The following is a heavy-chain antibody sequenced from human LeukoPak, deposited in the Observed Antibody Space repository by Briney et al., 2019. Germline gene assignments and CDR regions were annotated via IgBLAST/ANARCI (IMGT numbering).Heavy chain of an antibody. Sequence: ASVKVSCKASGYTFTSYGISWVRQAPGQGLEWMGWISAYNGNTNYAQKLQGRVTMTTDTSTSTAYMELRSLRSDDTAVYYCARAADYVWGSYHGGFDYWGQGTLVTVSS. V-gene: IGHV1-18*01. J-gene: IGHJ4*02. D-gene: IGHD3-16*02. CDR2: ISAYNGNT. CDR3: ARAADYVWGSYHGGFDY. CDR1: GYTFTSYG.